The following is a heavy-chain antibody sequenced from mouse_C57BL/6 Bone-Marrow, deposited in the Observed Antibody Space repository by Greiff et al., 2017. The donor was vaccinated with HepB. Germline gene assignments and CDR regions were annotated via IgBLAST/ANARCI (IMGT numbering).Heavy chain of an antibody. D-gene: IGHD1-1*01. CDR2: ISSGGSYT. CDR3: ARRYGSSHWYFDV. Sequence: EVQLVESGGDLVKPGGSLKLSCAASGFTFSSYGMSWVRQTPDKRLEWVATISSGGSYTYYPDSVKGRFTISRDNAKNTLYLQMSSLKSEDTAMYYCARRYGSSHWYFDVWGTGTTVTVSS. CDR1: GFTFSSYG. J-gene: IGHJ1*03. V-gene: IGHV5-6*01.